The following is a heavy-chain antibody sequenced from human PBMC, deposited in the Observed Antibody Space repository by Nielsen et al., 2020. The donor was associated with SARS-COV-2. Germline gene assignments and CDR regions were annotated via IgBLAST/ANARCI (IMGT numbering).Heavy chain of an antibody. CDR2: IIPVFGTP. CDR1: GGIFGTYP. Sequence: SVKVSCKASGGIFGTYPITWVRQAPGQGLEWMGGIIPVFGTPSYAQKFQGRVTITADNFTSTAYMELTSLRYEDTAVYSCAKGERELDPWGQGTLVTVYS. CDR3: AKGERELDP. V-gene: IGHV1-69*06. D-gene: IGHD1-7*01. J-gene: IGHJ5*02.